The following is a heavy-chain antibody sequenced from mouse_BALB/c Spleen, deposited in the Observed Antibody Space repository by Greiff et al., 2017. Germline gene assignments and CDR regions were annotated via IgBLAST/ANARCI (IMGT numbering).Heavy chain of an antibody. CDR1: GYTFTSYW. Sequence: QVQLKESGAELAKPGASVKMSCKASGYTFTSYWMHWVKQRPGQGLEWIGYINPSTGYTEYNQKFKDKATLTADKSSSTAYMQLSSLTSEDSAVYYCARGDYDYFDYWGQGTTLTVSS. CDR3: ARGDYDYFDY. V-gene: IGHV1-7*01. D-gene: IGHD2-4*01. J-gene: IGHJ2*01. CDR2: INPSTGYT.